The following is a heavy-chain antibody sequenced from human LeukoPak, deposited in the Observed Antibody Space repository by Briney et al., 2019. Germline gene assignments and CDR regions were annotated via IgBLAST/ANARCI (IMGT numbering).Heavy chain of an antibody. Sequence: GGSLRLSCAASGFTFSNAWMSWVRQAPGKGLEWVGHIKSKTDGGTTDYAAPVKGRFTISRDDSKNTLYLQMNSLKTEDTAVYYCTTDAPPQWYCSGGSCYPLDLDYWGQGTLVTVSS. D-gene: IGHD2-15*01. V-gene: IGHV3-15*01. CDR2: IKSKTDGGTT. CDR3: TTDAPPQWYCSGGSCYPLDLDY. J-gene: IGHJ4*02. CDR1: GFTFSNAW.